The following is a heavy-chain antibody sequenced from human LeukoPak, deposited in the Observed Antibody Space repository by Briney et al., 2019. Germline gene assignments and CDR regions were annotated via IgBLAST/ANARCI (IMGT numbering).Heavy chain of an antibody. D-gene: IGHD3-10*01. CDR2: ISGSGGST. V-gene: IGHV3-23*01. CDR3: AKVGLLWFGELSY. CDR1: GFTFSSYA. Sequence: GGSLRLSCAASGFTFSSYAMSWVRQAPGKGLEWVSVISGSGGSTYYADSVKGRFTISRDNSKNTLHLQMNSLRAEDTAVYYCAKVGLLWFGELSYWGQGTLVTVSS. J-gene: IGHJ4*02.